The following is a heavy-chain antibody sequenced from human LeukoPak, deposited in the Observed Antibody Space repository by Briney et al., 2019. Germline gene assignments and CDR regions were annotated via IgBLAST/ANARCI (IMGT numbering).Heavy chain of an antibody. Sequence: GASVKVSCKASGGTFSSYAISWVRQAPRQGLEWMGRIIPILGIANYAQKFQGRVTITADKSTSTAYMELSSLRSEDTAVYYCTTKIFGVVNDDYWGQGTLVTVSS. J-gene: IGHJ4*02. CDR2: IIPILGIA. D-gene: IGHD3-3*01. CDR3: TTKIFGVVNDDY. CDR1: GGTFSSYA. V-gene: IGHV1-69*04.